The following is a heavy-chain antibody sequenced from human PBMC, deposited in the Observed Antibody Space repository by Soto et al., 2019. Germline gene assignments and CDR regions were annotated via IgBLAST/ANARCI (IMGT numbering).Heavy chain of an antibody. CDR1: GFSVSSNY. CDR3: AKDSLGIDY. D-gene: IGHD7-27*01. J-gene: IGHJ4*02. CDR2: IYSGGNT. V-gene: IGHV3-53*04. Sequence: GGSLRLSCAASGFSVSSNYMIWVRQAPGKGLEWVSVIYSGGNTYYADSVKGRFTISRHNSKNTLYLQMNSLRAEDMAVYYCAKDSLGIDYWGQGTLVTVSS.